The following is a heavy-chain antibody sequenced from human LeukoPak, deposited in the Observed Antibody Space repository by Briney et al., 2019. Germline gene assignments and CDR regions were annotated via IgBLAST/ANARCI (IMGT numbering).Heavy chain of an antibody. CDR3: AGLRRGAAAGANWFDP. CDR2: ISGSGGST. D-gene: IGHD6-13*01. V-gene: IGHV3-23*01. CDR1: GFTFSSYA. J-gene: IGHJ5*02. Sequence: PGGPLRLSCAASGFTFSSYAMSWVRQAPGKGLEWVSAISGSGGSTYYADSVKGRFTISRDNSKNTLYLQMNSLRAEDTAVYYCAGLRRGAAAGANWFDPWGQGTLVTVSS.